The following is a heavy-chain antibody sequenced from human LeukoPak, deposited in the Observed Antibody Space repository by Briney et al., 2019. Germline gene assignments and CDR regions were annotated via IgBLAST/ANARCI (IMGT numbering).Heavy chain of an antibody. CDR2: IYYSGST. CDR1: GGSISSYY. J-gene: IGHJ5*02. Sequence: PSETLSLTRTVSGGSISSYYWSWIRQPPGKGLEWIGYIYYSGSTNYNPSLKSRVTISVDTSKNQFSLKLSSVTAADTAVYYCARADSSGWSFDPWGQGTLVTVSS. V-gene: IGHV4-59*01. CDR3: ARADSSGWSFDP. D-gene: IGHD6-19*01.